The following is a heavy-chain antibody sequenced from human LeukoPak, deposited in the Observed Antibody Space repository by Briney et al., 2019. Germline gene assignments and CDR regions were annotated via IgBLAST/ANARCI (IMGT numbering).Heavy chain of an antibody. CDR3: ARLVLGASAD. D-gene: IGHD2-8*02. Sequence: RSGGSLRLSCAASGFTFSSYAMHWTRQAPGKGLEYVSAISYDGAGTYYANSVKGRFTISRDNSKDTLYLHMGTLRAEDMAVYYCARLVLGASADWGQGTLVTVSS. CDR1: GFTFSSYA. J-gene: IGHJ4*02. V-gene: IGHV3-64*01. CDR2: ISYDGAGT.